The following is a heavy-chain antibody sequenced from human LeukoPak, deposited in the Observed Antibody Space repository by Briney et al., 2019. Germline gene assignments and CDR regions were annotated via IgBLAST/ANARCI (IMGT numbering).Heavy chain of an antibody. D-gene: IGHD2-8*02. V-gene: IGHV4-59*01. CDR1: GVSISSYY. CDR2: IYYSGST. Sequence: TSETLSLTCTVSGVSISSYYWSWIRQPPGKGLEWIAYIYYSGSTNYNAPLERRVTISVGKYKNHFLLKQSSVTGADDAVYYCSRAGGGVRSRYYFDFWGQGTLVSVSS. J-gene: IGHJ4*02. CDR3: SRAGGGVRSRYYFDF.